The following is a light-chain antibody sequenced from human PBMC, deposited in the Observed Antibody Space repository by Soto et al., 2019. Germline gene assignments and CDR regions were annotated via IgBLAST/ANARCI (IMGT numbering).Light chain of an antibody. J-gene: IGKJ2*01. CDR2: MIS. CDR1: QSLVHSDGNTY. Sequence: DIVLTQSVLSSPVTLGQPASISCRSSQSLVHSDGNTYLTRLQQRPGQPPRILIYMISNRCSGVPYRFSGSGAGTDFTLRISRVEDDAVGVYYWMQATPAYTFGQGTKLEIK. CDR3: MQATPAYT. V-gene: IGKV2-24*01.